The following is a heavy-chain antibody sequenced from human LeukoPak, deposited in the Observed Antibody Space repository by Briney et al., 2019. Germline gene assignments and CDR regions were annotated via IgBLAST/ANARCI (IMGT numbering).Heavy chain of an antibody. CDR2: ISAYNGNT. CDR1: GYTFTSYG. J-gene: IGHJ4*02. Sequence: ASVKVSSKASGYTFTSYGISWVRQAPGQGLEWMGWISAYNGNTNYAQKLQGRVTMTTDTSTSTAYMELRSLRSDDTAVYYCAREDSIVVVPAAPDYWGQGTLVTVSS. CDR3: AREDSIVVVPAAPDY. V-gene: IGHV1-18*01. D-gene: IGHD2-2*01.